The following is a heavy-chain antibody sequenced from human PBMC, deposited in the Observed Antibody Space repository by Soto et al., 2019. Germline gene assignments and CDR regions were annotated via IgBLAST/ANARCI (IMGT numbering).Heavy chain of an antibody. CDR1: GFSFSTYG. D-gene: IGHD3-10*01. Sequence: QVQLVASGGAVVQPGKSLRLSCAASGFSFSTYGVHWVRQAPGKGLEWVAVISKDGDSTYYADSVKGRFTISRDNSINTLYLQMNSLRVEDTAVYYCAKTGSSTWFFNWFDPWGQGTLVIVSS. CDR3: AKTGSSTWFFNWFDP. V-gene: IGHV3-30*18. J-gene: IGHJ5*02. CDR2: ISKDGDST.